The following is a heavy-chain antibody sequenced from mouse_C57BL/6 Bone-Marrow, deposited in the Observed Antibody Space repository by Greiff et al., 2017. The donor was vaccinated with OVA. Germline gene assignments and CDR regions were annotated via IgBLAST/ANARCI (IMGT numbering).Heavy chain of an antibody. J-gene: IGHJ2*01. CDR3: ARGPNGSFYYFDY. CDR1: GYTFTSYW. Sequence: SCKASGYTFTSYWMHWVKQRPGRGLEWIGRIDPNSGGTKYNEKFKSKATLTVDKPSSTAYMQLSSLTSEDSAVYYCARGPNGSFYYFDYWGQGTTLTVSS. CDR2: IDPNSGGT. V-gene: IGHV1-72*01. D-gene: IGHD1-1*01.